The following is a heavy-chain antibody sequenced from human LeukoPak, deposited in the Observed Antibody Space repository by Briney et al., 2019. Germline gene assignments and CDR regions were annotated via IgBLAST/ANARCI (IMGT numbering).Heavy chain of an antibody. CDR3: AREVVDAMVTPLYYFDY. CDR2: IYYSGST. Sequence: PSETLSLTCSVAGGSISSGTYYWSWIRQPQGKGPEWIGYIYYSGSTNYNPSLKSRVTISVDKSKNQFSLKLSSVTAADTAVYYCAREVVDAMVTPLYYFDYWGQGTLVTVSS. J-gene: IGHJ4*02. D-gene: IGHD5-18*01. V-gene: IGHV4-61*01. CDR1: GGSISSGTYY.